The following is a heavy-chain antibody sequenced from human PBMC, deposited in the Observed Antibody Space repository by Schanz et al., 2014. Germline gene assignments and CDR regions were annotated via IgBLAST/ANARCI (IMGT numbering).Heavy chain of an antibody. V-gene: IGHV3-74*01. CDR3: ARPLGPNYYYYGLDV. CDR2: INSDGSTT. Sequence: EVQLVESGGGLVQPGGSLRLSCAASGFTFSSYWMHWVRQAPGKGLVWGSRINSDGSTTIYADSVKGRFTISRDNAKNTLYLQRNSLRAEETAVYYCARPLGPNYYYYGLDVWGQGTTVTVSS. CDR1: GFTFSSYW. J-gene: IGHJ6*02.